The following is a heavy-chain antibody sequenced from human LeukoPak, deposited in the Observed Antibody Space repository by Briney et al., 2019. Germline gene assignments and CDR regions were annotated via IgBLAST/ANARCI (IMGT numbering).Heavy chain of an antibody. CDR1: GGSISSSSYY. J-gene: IGHJ4*02. Sequence: PSETLSLTCTVSGGSISSSSYYWGWIRQPPGKGLEWIGSIYYSGSTYYNPSLKNRVTISVDTSKNQFSLKLSSVTAADTAVYYCARSGSPRDGYNPWGQGTLVTVSS. CDR2: IYYSGST. V-gene: IGHV4-39*01. D-gene: IGHD5-24*01. CDR3: ARSGSPRDGYNP.